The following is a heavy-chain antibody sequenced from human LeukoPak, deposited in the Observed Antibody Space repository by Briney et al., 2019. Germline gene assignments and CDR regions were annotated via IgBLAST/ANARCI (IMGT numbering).Heavy chain of an antibody. J-gene: IGHJ4*02. V-gene: IGHV3-23*01. CDR1: GFTFTNYA. CDR2: ISGRGTSI. Sequence: GESLRLSCAASGFTFTNYAMSWVRQAPGKGLEWVSNISGRGTSINYADSVKGRFSISRDNSKNTMYLQMNSLRAEDTAVYYCVRNDTSGGGLDYWGQGTLVTVSS. CDR3: VRNDTSGGGLDY. D-gene: IGHD3-22*01.